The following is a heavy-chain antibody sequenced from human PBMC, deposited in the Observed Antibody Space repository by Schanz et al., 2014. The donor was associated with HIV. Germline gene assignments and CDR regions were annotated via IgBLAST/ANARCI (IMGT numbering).Heavy chain of an antibody. V-gene: IGHV3-30*19. J-gene: IGHJ5*02. CDR1: GFIFSSYG. CDR2: ISYDGSNK. Sequence: QVQLVESGGGVVQPGRSLRLSCAASGFIFSSYGMHWVRQAPGKGLEWVAVISYDGSNKNYADSVKGRFTISRDNSKNTLYLEMNSLRPEDTAVYYCASRGGSSWYENWFDPWGQGTLVTVSP. CDR3: ASRGGSSWYENWFDP. D-gene: IGHD6-13*01.